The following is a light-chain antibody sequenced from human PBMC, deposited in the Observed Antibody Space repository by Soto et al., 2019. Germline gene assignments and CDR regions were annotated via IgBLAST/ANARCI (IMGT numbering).Light chain of an antibody. CDR3: CLCAGSRTFYP. CDR1: SSDVGSYNL. J-gene: IGLJ1*01. V-gene: IGLV2-23*02. Sequence: QAALTQPASVCGSRGQSITISCSGTSSDVGSYNLVSSYQQHPGKAPKLMIYEVSKRPSGVSNRFSGSKAGNTASLPIPRLHAQDEADYYCCLCAGSRTFYPIGSESKGTV. CDR2: EVS.